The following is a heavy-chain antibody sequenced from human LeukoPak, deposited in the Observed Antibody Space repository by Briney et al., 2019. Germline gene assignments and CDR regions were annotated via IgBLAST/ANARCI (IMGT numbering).Heavy chain of an antibody. J-gene: IGHJ4*02. CDR2: IIPIFGTA. D-gene: IGHD3-22*01. CDR3: ARGHYYDSSGYYYTFDY. Sequence: SVKVSCKASGGTFSSYAISWVRQAPGQGLEWMGGIIPIFGTASYAQKFQGRVTITTDESTSTAYMELSSLRSEDTAVYYCARGHYYDSSGYYYTFDYWGQGTLVTVSS. CDR1: GGTFSSYA. V-gene: IGHV1-69*05.